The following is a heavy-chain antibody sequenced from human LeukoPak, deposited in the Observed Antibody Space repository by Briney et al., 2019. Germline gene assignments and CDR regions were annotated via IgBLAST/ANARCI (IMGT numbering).Heavy chain of an antibody. CDR2: INPNSGGR. CDR1: GYTFTGYY. CDR3: AGVERYSDYDPWRGAFDI. V-gene: IGHV1-2*02. D-gene: IGHD5-12*01. J-gene: IGHJ3*02. Sequence: GASVTVSCKASGYTFTGYYMHWVRQAPGQGREWMGWINPNSGGRNYAQKFQGTVTMTRDTSISTAYMELSRLRSDDTAGYYCAGVERYSDYDPWRGAFDIWGQGTMVTVSS.